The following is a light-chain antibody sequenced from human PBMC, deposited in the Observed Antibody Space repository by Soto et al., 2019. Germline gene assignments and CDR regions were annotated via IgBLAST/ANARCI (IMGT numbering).Light chain of an antibody. CDR3: SSYTTSSSYV. CDR1: SSDVGGYIY. V-gene: IGLV2-14*01. Sequence: QSALTQPASVSGSPGQSITISCTGTSSDVGGYIYVSWYQQHPGKAPKLMIYDVTSRPSGVSYRFSGSKSGNTASLTISGLQAEDEADYYYSSYTTSSSYVFGTGTKVTVL. J-gene: IGLJ1*01. CDR2: DVT.